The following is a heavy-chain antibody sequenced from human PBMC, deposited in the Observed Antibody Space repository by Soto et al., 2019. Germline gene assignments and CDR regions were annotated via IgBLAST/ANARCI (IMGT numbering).Heavy chain of an antibody. J-gene: IGHJ6*02. CDR1: GGSISSYY. CDR3: ASSSSGYSYGRRHYYGMDV. D-gene: IGHD5-18*01. Sequence: PSETLSLTCTVSGGSISSYYWSWIRQPPGKGLEWIGYIYYSGSTNYNPSLKSRVTISVDTSKNQFSLKLSSVTAADTAVYYWASSSSGYSYGRRHYYGMDVWGQGTTVTVSS. V-gene: IGHV4-59*01. CDR2: IYYSGST.